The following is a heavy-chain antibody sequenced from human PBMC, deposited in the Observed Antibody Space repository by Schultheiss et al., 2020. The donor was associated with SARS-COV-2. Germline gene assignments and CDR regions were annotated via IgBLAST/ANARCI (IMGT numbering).Heavy chain of an antibody. Sequence: ASVKVSCKASGYTFTGYYMHWVRQAPGQGLEWMGIINPSGGSTSYAQKFQGRVTMTRDTSTSTVYMELSSLRSEDTAVYYCARGCSSTSCYTGGGGDPWGQGTLVTVSS. CDR3: ARGCSSTSCYTGGGGDP. CDR2: INPSGGST. D-gene: IGHD2-2*02. V-gene: IGHV1-46*01. J-gene: IGHJ5*02. CDR1: GYTFTGYY.